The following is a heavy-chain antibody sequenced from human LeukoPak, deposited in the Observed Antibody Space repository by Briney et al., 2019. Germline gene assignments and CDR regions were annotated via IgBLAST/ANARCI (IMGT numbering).Heavy chain of an antibody. CDR2: IYDSGST. Sequence: KSSETLSLTCTISGASIRSGDYYWSWIRQPPGKGLEWIGYIYDSGSTYYNPSLKSRITISVDTSKNQFSLKLSSVTAADTAVYYCARDYGDYYDSSGYYFGFDPWGQGTLVTVSS. J-gene: IGHJ5*02. CDR3: ARDYGDYYDSSGYYFGFDP. CDR1: GASIRSGDYY. V-gene: IGHV4-30-4*01. D-gene: IGHD3-22*01.